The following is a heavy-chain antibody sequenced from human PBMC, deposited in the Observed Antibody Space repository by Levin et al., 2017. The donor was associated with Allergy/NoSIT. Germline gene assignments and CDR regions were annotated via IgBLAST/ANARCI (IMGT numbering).Heavy chain of an antibody. CDR3: ARGRLYYDSCAYWND. J-gene: IGHJ4*02. Sequence: GESLKISCKASGYTFTDYYIHWVRQAPGQGLEWMGWINPNTGGTNYAQKFQGRVTMTRDTSISTAYMELNRLRSDDTAVSYCARGRLYYDSCAYWNDWGQGTLVIVSS. V-gene: IGHV1-2*02. D-gene: IGHD3-22*01. CDR2: INPNTGGT. CDR1: GYTFTDYY.